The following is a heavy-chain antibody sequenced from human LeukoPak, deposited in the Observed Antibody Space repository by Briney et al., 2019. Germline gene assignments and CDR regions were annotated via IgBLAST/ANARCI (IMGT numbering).Heavy chain of an antibody. J-gene: IGHJ4*02. CDR2: ISFDGSNK. CDR3: ARNRYADY. Sequence: LTGGSLRLSCAASGFTFSTYSMHWVRQAPGKGLEWVAVISFDGSNKYYADSVKGRFTISRDNSKNTLYLQMNSLRAEDTAVYYCARNRYADYLGQGTLVTVSS. V-gene: IGHV3-30*04. CDR1: GFTFSTYS. D-gene: IGHD2-2*01.